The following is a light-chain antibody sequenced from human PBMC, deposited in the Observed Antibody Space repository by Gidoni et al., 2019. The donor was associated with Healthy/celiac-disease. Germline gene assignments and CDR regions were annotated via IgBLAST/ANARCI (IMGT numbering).Light chain of an antibody. CDR2: AAS. J-gene: IGKJ1*01. CDR3: QQSYSTPPT. Sequence: DIQMTPSPSSLSASVGDRVTITCRAGQSISSYLNWYQQKPGKAPKLLIYAASSLQSGVPSRFSGSGSGTDFTLTISSLQPEDFATYYCQQSYSTPPTFGQGTKVEIK. CDR1: QSISSY. V-gene: IGKV1-39*01.